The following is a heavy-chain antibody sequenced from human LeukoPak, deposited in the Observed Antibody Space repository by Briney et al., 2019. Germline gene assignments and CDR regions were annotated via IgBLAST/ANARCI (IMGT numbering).Heavy chain of an antibody. CDR1: GGSFSGYY. J-gene: IGHJ6*03. D-gene: IGHD2-21*02. CDR2: INHSGST. Sequence: TASETLSLTCAVYGGSFSGYYWSWIRQPPGKGLEWIGEINHSGSTYYNPSLKSRVTISVDTSKNQFSLKLSSVTAADTAVYYCARHRGDPHYYYYYMDVWGERTTVTVSS. V-gene: IGHV4-34*01. CDR3: ARHRGDPHYYYYYMDV.